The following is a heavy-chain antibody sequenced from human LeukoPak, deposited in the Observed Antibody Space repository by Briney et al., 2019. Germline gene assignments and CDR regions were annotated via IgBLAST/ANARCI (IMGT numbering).Heavy chain of an antibody. D-gene: IGHD3-9*01. V-gene: IGHV4-59*01. CDR3: ARGSASYDILTGYYPLYYFDY. Sequence: PSETLSLTCTVSGGSISSYYWSWIRQPPGKGLEWIGYIYYSGSTNYNPSLKSRVTISVDTSKNQFSLKLSSVTAADTAVYYCARGSASYDILTGYYPLYYFDYWGQGTLVTVSS. CDR1: GGSISSYY. CDR2: IYYSGST. J-gene: IGHJ4*02.